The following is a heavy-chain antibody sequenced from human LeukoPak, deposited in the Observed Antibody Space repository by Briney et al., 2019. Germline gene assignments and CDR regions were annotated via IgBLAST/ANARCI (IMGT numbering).Heavy chain of an antibody. J-gene: IGHJ4*02. Sequence: GGSLRLSCAASGFTFSGSAMHWVRQASGKGLEWVGRIRSKANSYATAYAASVKGRFTISRDDSKNTAYLQMNSLRDEDTAMYYCSRAIPVAGNFDYWGQGTLVTVSS. D-gene: IGHD6-19*01. V-gene: IGHV3-73*01. CDR2: IRSKANSYAT. CDR3: SRAIPVAGNFDY. CDR1: GFTFSGSA.